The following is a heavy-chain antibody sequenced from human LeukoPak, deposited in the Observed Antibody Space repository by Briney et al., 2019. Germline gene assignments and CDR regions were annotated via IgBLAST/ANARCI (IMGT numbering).Heavy chain of an antibody. CDR1: GYTLTELS. CDR2: FDPEGGET. D-gene: IGHD2-15*01. CDR3: ATLRAVSGVVVAATVRWFDP. Sequence: ASVKVSCKVSGYTLTELSMHWVRQAPGTGLEWMGGFDPEGGETIYAQKFQGRVTMTEDTSTDTAYMELSSLRSEDTAVYYCATLRAVSGVVVAATVRWFDPWGQGTLVTVSS. J-gene: IGHJ5*02. V-gene: IGHV1-24*01.